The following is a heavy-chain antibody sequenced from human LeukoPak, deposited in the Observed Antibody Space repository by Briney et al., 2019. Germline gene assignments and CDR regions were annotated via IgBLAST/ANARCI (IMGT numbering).Heavy chain of an antibody. CDR3: ARADSSSWSYYYYYYMDV. V-gene: IGHV4-39*01. Sequence: SETLSLTCTVSGGSISSSSYYWGWIRQPPGKGLEWIGSIYYSGSTYYNPSLKSRVTISVDTSKNRFSLKLSSVTAADTAVYYCARADSSSWSYYYYYYMDVWGKGTTVTVSS. CDR1: GGSISSSSYY. D-gene: IGHD6-13*01. CDR2: IYYSGST. J-gene: IGHJ6*03.